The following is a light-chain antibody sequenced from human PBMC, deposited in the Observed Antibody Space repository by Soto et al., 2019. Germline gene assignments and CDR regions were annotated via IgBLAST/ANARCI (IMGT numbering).Light chain of an antibody. CDR3: QQYNNWPPWT. Sequence: EIVMTQSPATLSVSPGERVTLSCRASQSVSSNLAWYQYIPGQAPRLLIYAASTRATDIPARFSGSGSGTEFTLTISSLQSEDFAVYYCQQYNNWPPWTFGQGNKVEIK. CDR2: AAS. CDR1: QSVSSN. J-gene: IGKJ1*01. V-gene: IGKV3-15*01.